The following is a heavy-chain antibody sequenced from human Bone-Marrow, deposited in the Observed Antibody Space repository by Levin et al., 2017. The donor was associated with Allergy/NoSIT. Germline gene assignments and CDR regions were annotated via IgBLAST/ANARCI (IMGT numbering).Heavy chain of an antibody. V-gene: IGHV4-59*08. CDR2: IYYSGST. Sequence: SETLSLTCTVSGGSISSYYWSWIRQPPGKGLEWFGYIYYSGSTNYNPSLKSRVTISVDTSKNQFSLKLSSVTAADTAVYYCARHAIVATGRFDYWGQGTLVTVSS. CDR3: ARHAIVATGRFDY. CDR1: GGSISSYY. D-gene: IGHD5-12*01. J-gene: IGHJ4*02.